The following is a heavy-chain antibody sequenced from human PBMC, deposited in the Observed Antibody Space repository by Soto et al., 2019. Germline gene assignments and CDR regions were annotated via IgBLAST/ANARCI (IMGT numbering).Heavy chain of an antibody. D-gene: IGHD3-22*01. CDR3: ARGYYDSSGYSISHLYYYGMDV. V-gene: IGHV4-31*03. CDR1: GGSISSGGYY. J-gene: IGHJ6*02. Sequence: SATLAITCTVSGGSISSGGYYWSWIRQHPGKGLEWIGYIYYSGSTYYNPSLKSRVTISVDTSKNQFSLKLSSVTAADTAVYYCARGYYDSSGYSISHLYYYGMDVWGQGTTVTVSS. CDR2: IYYSGST.